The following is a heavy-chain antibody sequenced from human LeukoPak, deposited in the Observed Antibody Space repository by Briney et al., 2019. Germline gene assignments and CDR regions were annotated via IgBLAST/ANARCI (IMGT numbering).Heavy chain of an antibody. D-gene: IGHD1-1*01. Sequence: SVKVSCKASGGTFSSYAISWVRQAPGQGLEWMGGIIPIFGTANYAQKFLGRVTITTDESTSTAYMELSSLRSEDTAVYYCASHYKNEYFQHWGQGTLVTVSS. CDR1: GGTFSSYA. V-gene: IGHV1-69*05. CDR2: IIPIFGTA. CDR3: ASHYKNEYFQH. J-gene: IGHJ1*01.